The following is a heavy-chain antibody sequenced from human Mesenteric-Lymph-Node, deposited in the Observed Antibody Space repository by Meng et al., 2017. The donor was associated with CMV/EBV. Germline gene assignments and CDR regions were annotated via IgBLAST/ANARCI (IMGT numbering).Heavy chain of an antibody. J-gene: IGHJ4*02. CDR2: IYHSGSA. CDR1: GGSISSSSYY. V-gene: IGHV4-39*01. Sequence: SETLSLTCTVSGGSISSSSYYWGWVRQPPGRRLEWIGSIYHSGSAYYNPSLESRVTVSVDTSKNQFSLTLTSVTAADTAVYYCARHQVLANFNDYWGQGTLVTVSS. CDR3: ARHQVLANFNDY.